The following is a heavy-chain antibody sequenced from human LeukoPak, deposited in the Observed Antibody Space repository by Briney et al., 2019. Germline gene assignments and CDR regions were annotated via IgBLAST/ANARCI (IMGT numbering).Heavy chain of an antibody. J-gene: IGHJ6*03. V-gene: IGHV3-30*18. CDR3: ANGYCTNGVCYPYYYYYMDV. CDR2: ISYDGSNK. D-gene: IGHD2-8*01. CDR1: GFTFSSYG. Sequence: GRSLRLSCAASGFTFSSYGMHWVRQAPGKGLEWVAVISYDGSNKYYADSVKGRFTISRDDSKNTLYLQMNSLRAEDTAVYYCANGYCTNGVCYPYYYYYMDVWGKGTTVTVSS.